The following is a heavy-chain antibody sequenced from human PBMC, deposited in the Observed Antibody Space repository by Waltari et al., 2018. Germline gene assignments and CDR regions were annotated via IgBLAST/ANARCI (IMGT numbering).Heavy chain of an antibody. V-gene: IGHV3-23*01. Sequence: EVQLLEPGGGLVQPGGSLRLSCAASAFNFSSYAMSWVRQAPGKGLEWVSPISGIGGSKYYAAAVKGRFTISRDNSKTTLYLQMNSLRAEDTAVYYCANPGPDAEYFQHWGQGTLVTVSS. CDR2: ISGIGGSK. CDR1: AFNFSSYA. J-gene: IGHJ1*01. CDR3: ANPGPDAEYFQH.